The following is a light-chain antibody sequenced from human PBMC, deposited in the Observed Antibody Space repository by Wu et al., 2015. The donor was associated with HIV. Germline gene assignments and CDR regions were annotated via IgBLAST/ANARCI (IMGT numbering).Light chain of an antibody. V-gene: IGKV1-27*01. Sequence: EIQMTQSPSSLSASVGDRVTITCRASQGITNYLAWYQQKPGKVPKVLIYAASTLQSGAPSRFSGSGSGTEFTLTISSLQSEDFAVYYCQHYNNWPPGGFTFGPGTKVDIK. J-gene: IGKJ3*01. CDR2: AAS. CDR1: QGITNY. CDR3: QHYNNWPPGGFT.